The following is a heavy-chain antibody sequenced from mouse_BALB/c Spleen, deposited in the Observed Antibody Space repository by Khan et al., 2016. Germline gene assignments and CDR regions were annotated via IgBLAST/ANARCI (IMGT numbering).Heavy chain of an antibody. D-gene: IGHD3-1*01. CDR1: GYAFSSYW. CDR2: IYPGDGDS. J-gene: IGHJ3*01. CDR3: ARVSSSGYVAWFAY. Sequence: QVQLQQSGAELVRPGSSVKISCKASGYAFSSYWMNWVKQRPGQGREWIGQIYPGDGDSNYNGKFKGKATLTADKSSSTAYMQLSSLTSEDSAVSCCARVSSSGYVAWFAYWGQGTLVTVSA. V-gene: IGHV1-80*01.